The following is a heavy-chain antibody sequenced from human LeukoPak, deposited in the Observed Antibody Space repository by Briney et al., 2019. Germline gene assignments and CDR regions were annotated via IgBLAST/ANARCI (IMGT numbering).Heavy chain of an antibody. V-gene: IGHV3-21*01. CDR1: GFTFSSYS. CDR3: ARDRDPGYYDTNGYRRVNAFDF. CDR2: ISSSSSYI. D-gene: IGHD3-22*01. J-gene: IGHJ3*01. Sequence: PGGSLRLSCAASGFTFSSYSMNWARQAPGKGLEWVSSISSSSSYIYYADSVKGRFTISRDNAKNSLYLQMNSLRAEDTAVYYCARDRDPGYYDTNGYRRVNAFDFWGQGTMVTVSS.